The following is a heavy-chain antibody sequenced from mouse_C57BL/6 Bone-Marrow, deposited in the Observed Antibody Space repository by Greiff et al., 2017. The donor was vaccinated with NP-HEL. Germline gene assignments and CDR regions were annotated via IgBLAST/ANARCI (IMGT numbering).Heavy chain of an antibody. CDR2: IDPSDSYT. V-gene: IGHV1-69*01. Sequence: QVQLKQPGAELVMPGASVKLSCKASGYTFTSYWMHWVKQRPGQGLEWIGEIDPSDSYTNYNQKFKGKSTLTVDKSSRTAYMQLSRLTSEDSAVYYCARRVAPYYYAMDYWGQGTSVTVSS. J-gene: IGHJ4*01. CDR1: GYTFTSYW. CDR3: ARRVAPYYYAMDY. D-gene: IGHD1-1*01.